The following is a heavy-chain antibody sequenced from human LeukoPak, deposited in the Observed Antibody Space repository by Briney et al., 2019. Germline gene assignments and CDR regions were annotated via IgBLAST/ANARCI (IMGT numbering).Heavy chain of an antibody. D-gene: IGHD2-2*01. CDR3: AKEPREYCSSTSCPNWIDP. CDR2: ISARGGTT. Sequence: GGSLRLSCAASGFTFSSYAMSWVRQAPGKGLEWVSAISARGGTTYYADSVKGRFTISRDNSKNTLYLQMSSLRAEDTAVYYCAKEPREYCSSTSCPNWIDPWGQGTLVTVSS. V-gene: IGHV3-23*01. CDR1: GFTFSSYA. J-gene: IGHJ5*02.